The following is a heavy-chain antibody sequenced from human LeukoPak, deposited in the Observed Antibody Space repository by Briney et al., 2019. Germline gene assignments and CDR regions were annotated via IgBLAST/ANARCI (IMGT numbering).Heavy chain of an antibody. CDR3: ARERDGSGTQRGLDY. Sequence: ASETLSLTCTVSGGSISSGSYYWSWIRQPAGKGLEWIGRIYTSGSTNYDPSLKSRVTISVDTSKNQFSLKLSSVTAADTAVYYCARERDGSGTQRGLDYWGQGTLVTVSS. J-gene: IGHJ4*02. CDR2: IYTSGST. V-gene: IGHV4-61*02. D-gene: IGHD3-10*01. CDR1: GGSISSGSYY.